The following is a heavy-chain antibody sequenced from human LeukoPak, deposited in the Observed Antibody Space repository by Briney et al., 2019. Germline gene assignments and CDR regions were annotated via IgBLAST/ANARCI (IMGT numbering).Heavy chain of an antibody. D-gene: IGHD4-17*01. CDR3: ARVTKYDNSRNNYYMDV. CDR2: INYRGAV. CDR1: DGSTTGTRYY. V-gene: IGHV4-39*06. J-gene: IGHJ6*03. Sequence: SETLSLTCTVSDGSTTGTRYYWGWFRQTPGKGPEWIGNINYRGAVYYNPSLRSRATISLDTSKNQFPLRLTSVTAADTAVYFCARVTKYDNSRNNYYMDVWGTGTTVTVSS.